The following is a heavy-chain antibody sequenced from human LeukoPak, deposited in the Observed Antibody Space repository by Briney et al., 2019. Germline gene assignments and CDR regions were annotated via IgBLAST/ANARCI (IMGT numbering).Heavy chain of an antibody. CDR1: GGYFSGYY. J-gene: IGHJ5*02. Sequence: SETLSLTCTVSGGYFSGYYWSWIRQSAGKGLEWIGRMHTGGTTNYNPSLQSRVILSVDVSKSQFSLNLTSVTAADTAVYYCARDTHYDFWGGYLNSFDPWGRGALVTVSS. V-gene: IGHV4-4*07. D-gene: IGHD3-3*01. CDR2: MHTGGTT. CDR3: ARDTHYDFWGGYLNSFDP.